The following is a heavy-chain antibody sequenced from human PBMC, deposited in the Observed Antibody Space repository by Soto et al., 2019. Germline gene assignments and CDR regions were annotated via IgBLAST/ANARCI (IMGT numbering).Heavy chain of an antibody. D-gene: IGHD3-10*01. Sequence: GESLKISCKGSGYSFTSYWIGWVRQMPGKGLEWMGIIYPGDSDTRYSPSFQGQVTISADKSISTAYLQWSSLKASDTAMYYCARQGLLWFGEFPGMDVWGQGTTVTVSS. CDR1: GYSFTSYW. V-gene: IGHV5-51*01. J-gene: IGHJ6*02. CDR3: ARQGLLWFGEFPGMDV. CDR2: IYPGDSDT.